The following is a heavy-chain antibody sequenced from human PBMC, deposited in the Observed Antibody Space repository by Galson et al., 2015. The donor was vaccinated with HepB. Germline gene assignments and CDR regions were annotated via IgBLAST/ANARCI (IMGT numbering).Heavy chain of an antibody. D-gene: IGHD2-21*02. CDR3: AREALVTVPAFDL. Sequence: SLRLSCAASGFTFNRHGMHWVRQTPGKGLEWVAAIWHDGSNQLYADSMKGRFTISRDNAKNTVYLLMNNLTPEDTAVYFCAREALVTVPAFDLWGQGTLATVSS. J-gene: IGHJ4*02. V-gene: IGHV3-33*01. CDR2: IWHDGSNQ. CDR1: GFTFNRHG.